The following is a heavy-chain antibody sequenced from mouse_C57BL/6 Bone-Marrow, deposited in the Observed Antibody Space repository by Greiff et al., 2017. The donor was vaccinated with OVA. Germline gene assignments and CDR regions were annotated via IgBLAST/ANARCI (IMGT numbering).Heavy chain of an antibody. CDR1: GYTFTSYW. Sequence: QVQLQQPGAELVMPGASVKLSCKASGYTFTSYWMHWVKQRPGQGLEWIGEIDPSDSYTNYNQKFKGKSTLTVDKSSSTAYMQLSSLTSEDSAVYYCARSYDGYYGYFDYWGQGTTLTVSS. D-gene: IGHD2-3*01. V-gene: IGHV1-69*01. CDR3: ARSYDGYYGYFDY. J-gene: IGHJ2*01. CDR2: IDPSDSYT.